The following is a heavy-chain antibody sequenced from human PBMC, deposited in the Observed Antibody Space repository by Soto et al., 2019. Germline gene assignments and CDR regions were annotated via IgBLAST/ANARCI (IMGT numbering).Heavy chain of an antibody. CDR1: GYTLTELS. Sequence: ASVKVSCKVSGYTLTELSMHCVRQAPGKGLEWMGGFDPEDGETIYAQKFQGRAPMTEDTSTDTAYMELSSLRSEDTAVYYCATASLLAGHWFDPWGQGTLVTVSS. V-gene: IGHV1-24*01. J-gene: IGHJ5*02. CDR3: ATASLLAGHWFDP. CDR2: FDPEDGET.